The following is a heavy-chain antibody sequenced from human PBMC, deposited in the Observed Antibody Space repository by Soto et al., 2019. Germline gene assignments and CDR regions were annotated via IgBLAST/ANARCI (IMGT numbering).Heavy chain of an antibody. CDR1: GGSITHSNW. CDR2: IYHAGST. V-gene: IGHV4-4*02. CDR3: ARGPTIVGNTTPLDS. Sequence: QVQLQESGPRLVKPSGTLSLTCTVSGGSITHSNWWSWVRLPPAKGLEWIGDIYHAGSTKYNPSLERRVTMSVDTSNNQFALTLTSVSAADTAVYFCARGPTIVGNTTPLDSWGQGTLVTVS. J-gene: IGHJ4*02. D-gene: IGHD1-26*01.